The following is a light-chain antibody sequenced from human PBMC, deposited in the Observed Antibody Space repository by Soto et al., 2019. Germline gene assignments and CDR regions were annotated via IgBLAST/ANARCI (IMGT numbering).Light chain of an antibody. CDR3: SSYSSTSTPWV. CDR1: SSDVGTYNF. V-gene: IGLV2-14*01. CDR2: EVS. Sequence: QSALTQPASVSGSPGQSITISCTGTSSDVGTYNFVSWYQQHPGKAPKLMIYEVSSRPSGVSNRFSGSKSGNTASLTISGLQAEDEADDYCSSYSSTSTPWVFGGGTKLTVL. J-gene: IGLJ3*02.